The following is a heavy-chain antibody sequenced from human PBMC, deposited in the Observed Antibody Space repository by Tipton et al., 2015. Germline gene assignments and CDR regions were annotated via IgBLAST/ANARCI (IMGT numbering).Heavy chain of an antibody. J-gene: IGHJ4*02. D-gene: IGHD2-15*01. CDR2: IYPGESDT. V-gene: IGHV5-51*03. Sequence: QSGPEVKKPGESLKISCKGSGYSFTTYWIGWVRQMTGKGLEWMGIIYPGESDTRYSPSFQSQVPISADNSITTAYLQWSSLKASDTAMFYCARSRYCSGGTCYPDYWGQGTLVTVSS. CDR1: GYSFTTYW. CDR3: ARSRYCSGGTCYPDY.